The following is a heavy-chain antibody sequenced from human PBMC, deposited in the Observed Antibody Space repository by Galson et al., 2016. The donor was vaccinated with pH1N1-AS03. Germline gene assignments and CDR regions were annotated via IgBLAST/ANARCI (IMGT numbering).Heavy chain of an antibody. Sequence: SVKVSCKASGYIFTGFYVHWVRQAPGQGLEWMGWINTDSVVTNYAQKFEAWVTMTRDTSVSTAYMDLYGLKSADTAVYYCARDPRGPCTTATCPTTYYFGMDVWGQGTTVIVSS. J-gene: IGHJ6*02. CDR3: ARDPRGPCTTATCPTTYYFGMDV. CDR1: GYIFTGFY. V-gene: IGHV1-2*04. CDR2: INTDSVVT. D-gene: IGHD2-2*01.